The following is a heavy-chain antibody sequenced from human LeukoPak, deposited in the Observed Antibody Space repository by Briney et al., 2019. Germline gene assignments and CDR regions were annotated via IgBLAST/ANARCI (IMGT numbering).Heavy chain of an antibody. D-gene: IGHD2-8*02. CDR2: ISGSGAST. Sequence: GGSLRLSCAASGFTFSTYDMSWVRQAPGKGLEWVSGISGSGASTNYADSVKGRFTISRDNSKNTLYLQMNSLRAEDTALYYCAKDIKPLVGGAFDIWGQGTMVTVSS. CDR3: AKDIKPLVGGAFDI. J-gene: IGHJ3*02. V-gene: IGHV3-23*01. CDR1: GFTFSTYD.